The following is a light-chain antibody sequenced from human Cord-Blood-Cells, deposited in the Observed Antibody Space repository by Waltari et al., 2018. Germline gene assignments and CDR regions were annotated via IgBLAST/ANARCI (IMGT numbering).Light chain of an antibody. CDR3: AAWDDGLNGWV. V-gene: IGLV1-44*01. J-gene: IGLJ3*02. CDR2: INN. CDR1: SSTIGSNP. Sequence: HSVLTQPPSASGTPVQRVTLSCSGSSSTIGSNPVTWYKQLPGTAPKLLIYINNQRTSGVPDRFSVSKSGTSASLAISGLQSEDEADYYCAAWDDGLNGWVFGGGTKLTVL.